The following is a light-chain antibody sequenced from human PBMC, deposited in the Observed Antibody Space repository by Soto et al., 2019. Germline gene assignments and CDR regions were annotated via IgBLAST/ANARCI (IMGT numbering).Light chain of an antibody. CDR3: PPYPNWPPGT. V-gene: IGKV3-15*01. J-gene: IGKJ1*01. Sequence: IVRWEGPASRSGCPGERATISCRASQSVSSNLAWYQQKPGQAPRLLIYGASTRANGIPARFSGSGSGTEFTLTISSLQSEDFGVHGCPPYPNWPPGTLGSGTKVDIK. CDR2: GAS. CDR1: QSVSSN.